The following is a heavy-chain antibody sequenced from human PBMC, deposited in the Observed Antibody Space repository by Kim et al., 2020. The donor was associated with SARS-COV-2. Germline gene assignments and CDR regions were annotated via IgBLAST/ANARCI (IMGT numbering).Heavy chain of an antibody. Sequence: GGSLRLSCAASGFTFSSYSMNWVRQAPGKVLEWVSSISRSSSYIYYADSVKGRFTISRDNAKNSLYLQMNSLRAEDTAVYYCARDPYGGDLFYYYYGMDVWGQGTTVTVSS. CDR1: GFTFSSYS. CDR3: ARDPYGGDLFYYYYGMDV. D-gene: IGHD2-21*01. CDR2: ISRSSSYI. V-gene: IGHV3-21*01. J-gene: IGHJ6*02.